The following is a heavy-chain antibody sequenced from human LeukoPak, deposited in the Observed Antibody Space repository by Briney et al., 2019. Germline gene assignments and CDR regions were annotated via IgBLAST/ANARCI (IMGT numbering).Heavy chain of an antibody. CDR3: AKSIGGVVVVAADY. Sequence: GGSLRLSCAASGFTFSNAWMSWVRQAPGKGLEWVGRIKSKTDGGTTDYAAPVKGRFTISRDDSKNTLYLQMNSLKTEDTAVYYCAKSIGGVVVVAADYWGQGTLVTVSS. CDR1: GFTFSNAW. V-gene: IGHV3-15*01. CDR2: IKSKTDGGTT. J-gene: IGHJ4*02. D-gene: IGHD2-15*01.